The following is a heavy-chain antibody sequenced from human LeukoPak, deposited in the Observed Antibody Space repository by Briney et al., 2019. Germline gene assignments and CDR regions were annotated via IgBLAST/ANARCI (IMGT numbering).Heavy chain of an antibody. CDR1: GYSFGDYA. Sequence: GWSLRLSCTASGYSFGDYAMSWVRQAPGKGLEWVGFIRGKMVGGTTEYAAYVKGRYTISRDDYKSIAYLQMDSLKTEDTPVYYCMARALWTTGGQGTPVTVSS. CDR3: MARALWTT. CDR2: IRGKMVGGTT. D-gene: IGHD2-21*01. V-gene: IGHV3-49*04. J-gene: IGHJ4*02.